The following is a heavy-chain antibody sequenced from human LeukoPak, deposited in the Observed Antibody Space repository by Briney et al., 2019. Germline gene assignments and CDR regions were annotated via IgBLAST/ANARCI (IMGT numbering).Heavy chain of an antibody. D-gene: IGHD3-22*01. V-gene: IGHV4-39*01. CDR2: IYYSGST. J-gene: IGHJ4*02. Sequence: SETLSLTCIVSGGSISSSSYYWGWIRQPPGKGLEWIGSIYYSGSTYYNPSLKSRVTISVDTSKNQFSLKLSSVTAADTAVYYCARGYYYDSSGQSDYFDYWGQGTLVTVSS. CDR3: ARGYYYDSSGQSDYFDY. CDR1: GGSISSSSYY.